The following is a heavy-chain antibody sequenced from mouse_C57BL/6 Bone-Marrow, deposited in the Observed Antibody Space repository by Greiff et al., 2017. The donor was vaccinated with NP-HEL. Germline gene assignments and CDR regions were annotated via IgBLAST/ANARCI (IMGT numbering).Heavy chain of an antibody. CDR3: ARPLLYYGSSYSFAY. CDR2: INPNNGGT. Sequence: EVQLQQSGPELVKPGASVKISCKASGYTFTDYYMNWVKQSHGKSLEWIGDINPNNGGTSYNQKFKGKATLTVDKSSSTAYMELRSLTSEDSAVYYCARPLLYYGSSYSFAYWGQGTLVTVSA. V-gene: IGHV1-26*01. CDR1: GYTFTDYY. J-gene: IGHJ3*01. D-gene: IGHD1-1*01.